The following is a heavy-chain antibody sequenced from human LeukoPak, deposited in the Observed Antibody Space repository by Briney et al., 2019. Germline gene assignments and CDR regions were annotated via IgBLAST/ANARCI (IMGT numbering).Heavy chain of an antibody. V-gene: IGHV4-34*01. CDR1: GGSFSGYY. D-gene: IGHD6-19*01. CDR3: ARLGYSSGNY. CDR2: INHSGST. Sequence: SETLSLTCAVYGGSFSGYYWSWIRQPPGKGLEWIGEINHSGSTNYNPSLKSRVTISVDTSKNQFSLKLSSVTAADTAVYYRARLGYSSGNYWGQGTLVTVSS. J-gene: IGHJ4*02.